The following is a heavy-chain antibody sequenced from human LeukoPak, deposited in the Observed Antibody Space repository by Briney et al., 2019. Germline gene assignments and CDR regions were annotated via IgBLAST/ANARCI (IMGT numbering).Heavy chain of an antibody. CDR3: VSFYETY. CDR1: GNYC. D-gene: IGHD2/OR15-2a*01. Sequence: GGSLRLSCAASGNYCMHWVRQVPGEGLVWVSHINSDGSWTSYADSVKGRFTISKDNAKNTVYLQMNSLRAEDPAVYYCVSFYETYWGRGTLVTVSS. J-gene: IGHJ4*02. V-gene: IGHV3-74*01. CDR2: INSDGSWT.